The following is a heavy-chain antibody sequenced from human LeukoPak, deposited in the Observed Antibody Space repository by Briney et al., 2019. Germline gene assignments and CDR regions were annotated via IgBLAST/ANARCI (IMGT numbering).Heavy chain of an antibody. CDR1: GFTFSSYW. V-gene: IGHV3-7*01. Sequence: PGGSLRLSCAASGFTFSSYWMSWVRQAPGKGLEWVANIKQDGSEKYYVDSVKGRFAIFRDNAKRSLYLQMNSLRTEDTAIYYCASQSPGGFFEDYWGQGTLVSVSS. CDR3: ASQSPGGFFEDY. D-gene: IGHD2-15*01. CDR2: IKQDGSEK. J-gene: IGHJ4*02.